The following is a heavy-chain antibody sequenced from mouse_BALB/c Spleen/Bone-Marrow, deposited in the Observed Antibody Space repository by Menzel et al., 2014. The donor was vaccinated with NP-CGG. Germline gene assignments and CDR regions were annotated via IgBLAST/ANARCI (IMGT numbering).Heavy chain of an antibody. CDR2: IDPANGNT. CDR3: AGDGAY. CDR1: GFNIKDTY. V-gene: IGHV14-3*02. D-gene: IGHD3-3*01. J-gene: IGHJ3*01. Sequence: QLKESGAELVKPGASVKLSCTASGFNIKDTYMHWVKQRPEQGLEWIGRIDPANGNTKYDPKFQGKATITADTSSNTAYLQLSSLTSEDTAVYYCAGDGAYWGQGTLVTVSA.